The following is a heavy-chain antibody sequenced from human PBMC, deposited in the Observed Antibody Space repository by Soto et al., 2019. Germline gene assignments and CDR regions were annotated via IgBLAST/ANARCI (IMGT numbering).Heavy chain of an antibody. CDR1: GFSLRTSGVG. V-gene: IGHV2-5*02. Sequence: QITLKESGPTLVKPTQTLTLTCTFSGFSLRTSGVGVGWIRQPPGKALEWLALIYWDDDKRYSPSLKSRLTITKDSSKNQVVLTMTNMDPVDTAAYYCAHRSRVGASDYWVQGTMVTVSS. CDR3: AHRSRVGASDY. J-gene: IGHJ4*02. CDR2: IYWDDDK. D-gene: IGHD1-26*01.